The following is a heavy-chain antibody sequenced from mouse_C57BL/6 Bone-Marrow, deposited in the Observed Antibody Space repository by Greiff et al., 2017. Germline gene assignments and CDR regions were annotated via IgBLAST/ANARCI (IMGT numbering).Heavy chain of an antibody. CDR1: GIDFSRYW. J-gene: IGHJ3*01. CDR3: ARGNYYGSSPFAY. V-gene: IGHV4-1*01. CDR2: INPDSSTI. D-gene: IGHD1-1*01. Sequence: AAAGIDFSRYWMSWVRRAPGKGLEWIGEINPDSSTINYAPSLKDKFIISRDNAKNTLYLQMSKVRSEDTALYYCARGNYYGSSPFAYWGQGTLVTVSA.